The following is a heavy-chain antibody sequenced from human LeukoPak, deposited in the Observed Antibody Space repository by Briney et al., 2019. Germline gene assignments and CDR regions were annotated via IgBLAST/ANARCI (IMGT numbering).Heavy chain of an antibody. CDR2: ISSDGSST. V-gene: IGHV3-74*01. CDR1: GFTFSSYW. D-gene: IGHD1-26*01. Sequence: GGSLRLSCAASGFTFSSYWMHWVRHAPGKGLVWVSRISSDGSSTSYADSVKGRFTISRDNAKNTLYLQMNSLRAEDTAVYYCARDGLSGSYYNFDYWGQGTLVTVSS. J-gene: IGHJ4*02. CDR3: ARDGLSGSYYNFDY.